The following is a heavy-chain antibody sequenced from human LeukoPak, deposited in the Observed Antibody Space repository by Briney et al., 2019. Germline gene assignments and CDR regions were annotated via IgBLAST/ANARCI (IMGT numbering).Heavy chain of an antibody. CDR2: IKQDGSEK. V-gene: IGHV3-7*01. CDR3: AREFMLAY. CDR1: GFTFSNDW. Sequence: GGSLRLSCAGSGFTFSNDWMTWVRLAPGKGLEWVAMIKQDGSEKYYGDSVKGRFTISRDNAKNSLYLQMNSLRAEDTAVYYCAREFMLAYWGQGTLVTVSS. D-gene: IGHD3-10*02. J-gene: IGHJ4*02.